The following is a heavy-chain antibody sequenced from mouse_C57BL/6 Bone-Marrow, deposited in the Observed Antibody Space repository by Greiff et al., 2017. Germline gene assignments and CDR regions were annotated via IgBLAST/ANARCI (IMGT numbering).Heavy chain of an antibody. Sequence: EVNVVESGGDLVKPGGSLKLSCAASGFTFSGYGMSWVRQTPDKRLEWVATISSGGSYTYYPDSVKGRFTISRDNAKNTLYLQMSSLKSEDTAMYYCARQGAMDYWGQGTSVTVSS. V-gene: IGHV5-6*01. CDR3: ARQGAMDY. CDR1: GFTFSGYG. J-gene: IGHJ4*01. CDR2: ISSGGSYT.